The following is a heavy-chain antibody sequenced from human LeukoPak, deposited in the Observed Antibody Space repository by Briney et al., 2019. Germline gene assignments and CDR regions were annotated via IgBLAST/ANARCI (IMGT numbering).Heavy chain of an antibody. CDR3: ASGYRSGPICA. V-gene: IGHV3-48*01. D-gene: IGHD3-16*02. CDR1: GFSFSIYG. J-gene: IGHJ4*02. Sequence: GGSLRLSCAASGFSFSIYGISWVRQAPGKGQEWVSYITASGSNSYHADSVRGRFSISRDNSKNSLYLQMNSLRAEDTAMYFCASGYRSGPICAWGQGTLVTVSS. CDR2: ITASGSNS.